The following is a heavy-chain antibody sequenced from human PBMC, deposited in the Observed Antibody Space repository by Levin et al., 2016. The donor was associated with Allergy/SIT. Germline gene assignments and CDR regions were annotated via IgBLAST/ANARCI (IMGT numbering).Heavy chain of an antibody. CDR2: DPSDSYP. V-gene: IGHV5-10-1*01. CDR3: VRSSRTYDRKWFEF. Sequence: GESLKISCKGSGYTFTNYVDQLGAPDARERPGVDGEIDPSDSYPNYSPSFQGHVTISIDKSITTAYLQWSSLKASDTAMYFCVRSSRTYDRKWFEFWGQGTLVSVSS. CDR1: GYTFTNYV. D-gene: IGHD1-1*01. J-gene: IGHJ4*02.